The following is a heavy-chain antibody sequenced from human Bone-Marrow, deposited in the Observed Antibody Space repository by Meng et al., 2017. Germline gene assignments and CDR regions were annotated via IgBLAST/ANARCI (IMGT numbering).Heavy chain of an antibody. J-gene: IGHJ4*02. CDR3: ARTRGYGSSWYRYFDS. V-gene: IGHV3-23*01. CDR2: VSGSGAKT. D-gene: IGHD6-19*01. CDR1: GFTFDSYA. Sequence: ESLKISCVASGFTFDSYAMTWVRQAPGKGLEWVSTVSGSGAKTYYADSVKGRFAISRDKSKNTVYLQMTSLRVEDTAVYYCARTRGYGSSWYRYFDSWGQGTMVTVSS.